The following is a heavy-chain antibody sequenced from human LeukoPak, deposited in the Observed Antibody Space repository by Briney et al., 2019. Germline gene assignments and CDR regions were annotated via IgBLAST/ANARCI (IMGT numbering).Heavy chain of an antibody. CDR3: ATSAGAAVAGTERQYYFDY. D-gene: IGHD6-19*01. V-gene: IGHV4-39*07. J-gene: IGHJ4*02. CDR1: GGSISSSSYY. Sequence: SETLSLACTVSGGSISSSSYYWGWIRQPPGKGLEWIGSIYYSGSTYYNPSLKSRVTISVDTSKNQFSLKLSSVTAADTAVYYCATSAGAAVAGTERQYYFDYWGQGTLVTVSS. CDR2: IYYSGST.